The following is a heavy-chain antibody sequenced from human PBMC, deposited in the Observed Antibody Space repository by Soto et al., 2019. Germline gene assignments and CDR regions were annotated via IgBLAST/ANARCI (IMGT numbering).Heavy chain of an antibody. CDR1: GGTFSSYA. J-gene: IGHJ6*02. Sequence: QVQLVQSGAEVKKPGSSVKVSCKASGGTFSSYAISWVRQAPGQGLEWMGGIIPIFGTANYAQKFQGRVTSTADESTSTAYMELSSLRSEDTAVYYCARALAAPRRGYYYYGIDVWGQGTTVTVSS. V-gene: IGHV1-69*01. CDR3: ARALAAPRRGYYYYGIDV. D-gene: IGHD6-13*01. CDR2: IIPIFGTA.